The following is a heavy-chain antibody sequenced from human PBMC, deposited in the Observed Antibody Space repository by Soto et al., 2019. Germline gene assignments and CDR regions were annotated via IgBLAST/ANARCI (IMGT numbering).Heavy chain of an antibody. Sequence: GGSLRLSCTASGFTFGDYAMSWVRQAPGKGLEWVGFIRSKAYGGTTEYAASVKGRFTISRDDSKSIAYLQMNSLKTEDTAVYYCTRDHPQDDILTGSTNDAFDIWGQGTMVTVSS. V-gene: IGHV3-49*04. CDR3: TRDHPQDDILTGSTNDAFDI. CDR2: IRSKAYGGTT. CDR1: GFTFGDYA. J-gene: IGHJ3*02. D-gene: IGHD3-9*01.